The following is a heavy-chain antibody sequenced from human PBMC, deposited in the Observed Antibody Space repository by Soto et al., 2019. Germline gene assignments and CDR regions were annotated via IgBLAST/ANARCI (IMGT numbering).Heavy chain of an antibody. D-gene: IGHD2-15*01. J-gene: IGHJ6*02. CDR2: VIPVFKTA. CDR1: GGTFSNSP. V-gene: IGHV1-69*12. CDR3: ARSRFVVGVTEDYSGMDV. Sequence: QVQLVQSGAEVKKPGSSVKVSCKSSGGTFSNSPISWVRQVPGQGLEWVGGVIPVFKTANYAQKFQGRVTITADESTNTAYMGLTSVRTGDTAVYYCARSRFVVGVTEDYSGMDVWGQGTTVTVSS.